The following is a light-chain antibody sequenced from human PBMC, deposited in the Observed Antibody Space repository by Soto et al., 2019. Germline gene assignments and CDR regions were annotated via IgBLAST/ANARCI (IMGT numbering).Light chain of an antibody. CDR1: QSLLHNNGYNY. Sequence: DIVLTQSPLSLPVTPGEPASISCRSSQSLLHNNGYNYLDWYLRKPGQSPKLLIYWTSVRESGVPERFTGSGSGTEFTLTIRSLQAEDVAVYYCQQSLGDVTWTFGQGTKVDIK. V-gene: IGKV2-28*01. J-gene: IGKJ1*01. CDR3: QQSLGDVTWT. CDR2: WTS.